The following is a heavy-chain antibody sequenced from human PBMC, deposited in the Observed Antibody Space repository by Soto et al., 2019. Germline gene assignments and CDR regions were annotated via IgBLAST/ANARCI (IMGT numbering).Heavy chain of an antibody. D-gene: IGHD5-18*01. CDR3: ARDVRGYSYAYYYYGMDV. Sequence: PGGSLRLSCAASGFTFSSYSMNWVRQAPGKGLEWVSSISSSSSYIYYADSVRGRFTISRDNAKNSLYLQMNSLRAEDTAVYYCARDVRGYSYAYYYYGMDVWGQGTTVTVS. CDR2: ISSSSSYI. V-gene: IGHV3-21*01. J-gene: IGHJ6*02. CDR1: GFTFSSYS.